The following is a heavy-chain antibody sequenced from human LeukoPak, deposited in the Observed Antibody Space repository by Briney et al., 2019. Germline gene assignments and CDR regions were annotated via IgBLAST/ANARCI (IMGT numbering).Heavy chain of an antibody. J-gene: IGHJ3*02. CDR2: INHSGST. V-gene: IGHV4-34*01. CDR3: ARVCLQTKWLLRERAFDI. Sequence: SETLSLTCAVYGGSFSGYYWSWIRQPPGKGLEWIGEINHSGSTNYNPSLKSRVTISVDTSKNQFSLKLSSVTAADTAVYYCARVCLQTKWLLRERAFDIWGQGTVVTVSS. D-gene: IGHD3-22*01. CDR1: GGSFSGYY.